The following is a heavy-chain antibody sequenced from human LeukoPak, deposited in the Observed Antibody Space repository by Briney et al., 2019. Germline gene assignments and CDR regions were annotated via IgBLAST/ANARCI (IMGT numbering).Heavy chain of an antibody. CDR2: ISSSSSTI. CDR1: GFTFSSYS. J-gene: IGHJ4*02. Sequence: GGSLRLSCAASGFTFSSYSMNWVRQAPGKGLEWVSYISSSSSTIYYADSVKGRFTISRDNSKNTLYLQMNSLRAEDTAVYYCAKLYYYDSSGYPDYWGQGTLVTVSS. V-gene: IGHV3-48*01. CDR3: AKLYYYDSSGYPDY. D-gene: IGHD3-22*01.